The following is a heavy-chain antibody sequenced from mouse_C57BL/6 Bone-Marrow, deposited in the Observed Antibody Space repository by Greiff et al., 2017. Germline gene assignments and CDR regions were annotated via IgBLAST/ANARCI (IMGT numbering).Heavy chain of an antibody. CDR2: INPGSGGT. CDR1: GYAFTNYL. Sequence: QVQLQQSGAELVRPGTSVKVSCKASGYAFTNYLIEWVKQRPGQGLEWIGVINPGSGGTNYNEKFKGKATLTADKSSSTAYMQLSSLTSEDSAVYFCVRGDGYSPYWYFDVWGTGTTVTVSS. V-gene: IGHV1-54*01. CDR3: VRGDGYSPYWYFDV. D-gene: IGHD2-3*01. J-gene: IGHJ1*03.